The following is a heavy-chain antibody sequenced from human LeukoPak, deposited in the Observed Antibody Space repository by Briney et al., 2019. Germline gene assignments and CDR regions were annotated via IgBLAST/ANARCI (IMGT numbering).Heavy chain of an antibody. J-gene: IGHJ5*02. V-gene: IGHV3-23*01. CDR3: ARDLRAGDASNWFDP. CDR1: GFTFSSYA. D-gene: IGHD7-27*01. CDR2: ISGSGGST. Sequence: GGSLRLSCAASGFTFSSYAMSWVRQAPGKGLEWVSAISGSGGSTYYADSVKGRFTISRDNSKNTLYLQMNSLRAEDTAVYYCARDLRAGDASNWFDPWGQGTLVTVSS.